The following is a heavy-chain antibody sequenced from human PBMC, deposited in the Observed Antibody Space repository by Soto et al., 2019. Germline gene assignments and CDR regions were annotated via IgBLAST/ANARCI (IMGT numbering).Heavy chain of an antibody. CDR3: ASASGYSSSWTG. D-gene: IGHD6-13*01. Sequence: PSETLSLTCAVYGGSFSGYYWSWIRQPPGKGLEWIGEINHSGSTNYNPSLKSRVTISVDTSKNQSSLKLSSVTAADTAVYYCASASGYSSSWTGWGQGTLVTVSS. CDR2: INHSGST. V-gene: IGHV4-34*01. CDR1: GGSFSGYY. J-gene: IGHJ4*02.